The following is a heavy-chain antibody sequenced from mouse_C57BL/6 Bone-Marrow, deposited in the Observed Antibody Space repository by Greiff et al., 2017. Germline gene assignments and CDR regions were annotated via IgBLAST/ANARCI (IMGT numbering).Heavy chain of an antibody. CDR1: GYTFTSYW. CDR2: INPSNGGT. V-gene: IGHV1-53*01. J-gene: IGHJ4*01. CDR3: ASLGEYYGSSYDAMDY. Sequence: VQLQQPGTELVKPGASVKLSCKASGYTFTSYWMHWVKQRPGQGLEWIGNINPSNGGTNYNEKFKSKATLTVDKSSSTAYMQLSSLTSEDSAVYYCASLGEYYGSSYDAMDYWGQGTSVTVSS. D-gene: IGHD1-1*01.